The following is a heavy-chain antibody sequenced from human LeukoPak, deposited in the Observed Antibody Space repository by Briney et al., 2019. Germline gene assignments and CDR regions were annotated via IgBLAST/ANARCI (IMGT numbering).Heavy chain of an antibody. Sequence: ASVKVSCKASGYTFTSYDINWVRQATGQGRAWMGWMNPNSGNTGYAQKFQGRVTMTRNTAISTAYMELSSLRSEDTAVYYCARGRKSIAARRGTNNPANWFDPWGQGTLVTVSS. CDR1: GYTFTSYD. J-gene: IGHJ5*02. CDR2: MNPNSGNT. V-gene: IGHV1-8*01. D-gene: IGHD6-6*01. CDR3: ARGRKSIAARRGTNNPANWFDP.